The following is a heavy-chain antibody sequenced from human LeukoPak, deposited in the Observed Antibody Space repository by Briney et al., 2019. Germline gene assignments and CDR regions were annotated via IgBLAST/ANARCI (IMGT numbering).Heavy chain of an antibody. J-gene: IGHJ4*02. V-gene: IGHV3-48*03. D-gene: IGHD3-22*01. CDR2: ISSSGSTI. CDR1: GLTFSTYE. Sequence: PGGSLRLSCVASGLTFSTYEMNWVRQAPGKGLEWVSYISSSGSTIYYADSVKGRFTISRDNAKNSLHLQMNSLRAEDTAVYYCAGTYYYDTSGYYYYFDYWGQGTLVTVSS. CDR3: AGTYYYDTSGYYYYFDY.